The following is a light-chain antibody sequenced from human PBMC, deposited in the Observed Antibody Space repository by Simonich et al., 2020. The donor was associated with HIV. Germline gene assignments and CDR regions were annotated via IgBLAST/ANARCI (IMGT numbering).Light chain of an antibody. Sequence: EIVMTQSPVTLSVSPGESPTLSSRAIQSVSSNLAWYQQKPGQAPRLLIYGASIRANGIPARFSGRGSGTEFTLTINSMQSEDIAVYYCQQYDKWPPVLAFGGGTKVEIK. J-gene: IGKJ4*01. CDR1: QSVSSN. CDR3: QQYDKWPPVLA. V-gene: IGKV3-15*01. CDR2: GAS.